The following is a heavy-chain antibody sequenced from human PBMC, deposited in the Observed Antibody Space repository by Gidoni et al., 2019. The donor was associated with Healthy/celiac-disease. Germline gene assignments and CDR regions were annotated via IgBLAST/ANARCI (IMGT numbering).Heavy chain of an antibody. J-gene: IGHJ1*01. CDR3: ARVYYYDSSGEYFQH. D-gene: IGHD3-22*01. CDR2: INPNSGGT. Sequence: QVQLVQSGAEVKTPGASVKVSCKASGYTFTGYYMHWVRQAPGQGLEWMGWINPNSGGTNYAQKFQGRVTMTRDTSISTAYMELSRLRSDDTAVYYCARVYYYDSSGEYFQHWGQGTLVTVSS. V-gene: IGHV1-2*02. CDR1: GYTFTGYY.